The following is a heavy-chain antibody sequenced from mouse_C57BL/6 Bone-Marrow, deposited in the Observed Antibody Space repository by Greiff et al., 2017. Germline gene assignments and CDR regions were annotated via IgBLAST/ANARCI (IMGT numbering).Heavy chain of an antibody. V-gene: IGHV1-7*01. Sequence: VQGVESGAELAKPGASVKLSCKASGYTFTSYWMHWVQQRPGQGLEWIGYIIPSSGYTKYNQKFKDKATLTADKSSSTAYMQLSRLTYEDSAVYYCSRGRILQSYFDYWGQGTTLTVSS. CDR2: IIPSSGYT. D-gene: IGHD2-12*01. CDR1: GYTFTSYW. CDR3: SRGRILQSYFDY. J-gene: IGHJ2*01.